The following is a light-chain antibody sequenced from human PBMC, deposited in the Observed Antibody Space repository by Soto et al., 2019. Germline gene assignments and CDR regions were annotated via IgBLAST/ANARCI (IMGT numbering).Light chain of an antibody. CDR2: GAS. CDR3: QQYGDSRLT. V-gene: IGKV3-20*01. Sequence: EIVLTQSPATLSLSPGERATLSCRASQSVSSYLAWYQQKPGQAPRLLIYGASTRATGIADRFSGSGSGTDFTLTISRLEPEDFAVYYCQQYGDSRLTFGGGTKVDIK. J-gene: IGKJ4*01. CDR1: QSVSSY.